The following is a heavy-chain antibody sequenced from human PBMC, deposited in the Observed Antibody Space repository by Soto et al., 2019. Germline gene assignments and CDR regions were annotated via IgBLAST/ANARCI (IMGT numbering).Heavy chain of an antibody. J-gene: IGHJ4*02. CDR1: GYTFTSYD. D-gene: IGHD2-15*01. CDR2: MNPNNGNT. V-gene: IGHV1-8*01. Sequence: QVQLVQSGAEVKKPGASVKVSCKTSGYTFTSYDINWVRQATGQGLEWMGWMNPNNGNTVYAQKFERRGSMTRNTSISTAYMDLSSLRSAGSAVYYGATARSSVVSTGVGYWGQGTLVTVSA. CDR3: ATARSSVVSTGVGY.